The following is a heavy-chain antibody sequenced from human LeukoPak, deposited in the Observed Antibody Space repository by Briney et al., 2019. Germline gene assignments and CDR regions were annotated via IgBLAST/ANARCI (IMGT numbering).Heavy chain of an antibody. V-gene: IGHV4-38-2*01. J-gene: IGHJ4*02. CDR3: ARVRYNYGDSDY. CDR1: GYSISSSYY. CDR2: IYHNGNT. D-gene: IGHD5-18*01. Sequence: SETLSLTCAVSGYSISSSYYWGWIRQPPGKGLEWIGTIYHNGNTYYNPSLKSRVTISVDTSKNQFSLKLGSVTAADTAAYYCARVRYNYGDSDYWGQGTLVAVSS.